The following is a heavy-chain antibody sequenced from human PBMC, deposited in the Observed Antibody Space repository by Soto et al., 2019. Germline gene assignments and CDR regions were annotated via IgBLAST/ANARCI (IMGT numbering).Heavy chain of an antibody. V-gene: IGHV4-31*03. CDR2: INYSGST. Sequence: PSETLSLTCIVSGGSISSGGYYWSWIRQHPGTGLEWIGYINYSGSTYYNPSLKSRVIISVDTSKNQFSLKLSSVTAADTAVYYCAASCVGCGGFNYYGMDVWGQGTTVTVSS. CDR1: GGSISSGGYY. J-gene: IGHJ6*02. CDR3: AASCVGCGGFNYYGMDV. D-gene: IGHD2-21*01.